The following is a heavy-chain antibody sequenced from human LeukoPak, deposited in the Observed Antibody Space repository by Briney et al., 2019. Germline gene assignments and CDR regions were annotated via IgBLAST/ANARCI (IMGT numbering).Heavy chain of an antibody. CDR3: ARVGSGWATSFDY. Sequence: SETLSLTCTVSGGSISSYYWSWIRQPAEKGLEWIGHIYTSGNTNYNPSLKSRVTMSVDTSKNQFSLKLRSVTAADTTVYYCARVGSGWATSFDYWGQGTLVTVSS. J-gene: IGHJ4*02. D-gene: IGHD6-19*01. V-gene: IGHV4-4*07. CDR2: IYTSGNT. CDR1: GGSISSYY.